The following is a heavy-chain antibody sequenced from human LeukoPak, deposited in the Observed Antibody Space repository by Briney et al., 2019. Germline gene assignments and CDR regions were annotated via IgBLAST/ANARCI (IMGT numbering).Heavy chain of an antibody. V-gene: IGHV1-2*02. CDR1: GYTFTGYY. D-gene: IGHD6-19*01. Sequence: ASVKVSCKASGYTFTGYYMHWVRQAPGQGLEWMGWANPNSGGTNYAKKFQARVTMTRDTSISTAYMELSRLRSDETAVYYCARERRRAVAGGLGWFDPWGQGTLVAVS. J-gene: IGHJ5*02. CDR2: ANPNSGGT. CDR3: ARERRRAVAGGLGWFDP.